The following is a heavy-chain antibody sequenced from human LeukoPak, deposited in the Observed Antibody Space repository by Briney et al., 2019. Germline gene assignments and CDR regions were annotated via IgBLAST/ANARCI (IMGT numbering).Heavy chain of an antibody. CDR1: GFTFSSYA. V-gene: IGHV3-23*01. J-gene: IGHJ4*02. D-gene: IGHD3-22*01. CDR2: ISGSGGST. CDR3: AKNAYYYDSSGYYPLDY. Sequence: GGSLRLSCAASGFTFSSYAMSWVRQAPGEGLEWVSAISGSGGSTYYADSVKGRFTISRDNSKNTLYLQMNSLRAEDTAVYYCAKNAYYYDSSGYYPLDYWGQGTLVTVSS.